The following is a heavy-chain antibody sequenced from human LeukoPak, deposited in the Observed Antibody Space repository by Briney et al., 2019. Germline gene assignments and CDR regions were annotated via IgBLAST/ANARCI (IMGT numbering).Heavy chain of an antibody. CDR1: GFXFSSYG. J-gene: IGHJ4*02. Sequence: GGSLRLSCAASGFXFSSYGIHWVRQAPGKGLEWVAFIWYDGGNKYYADSVKGRFTISRDNSKNTLYLQMNSLRAEDTAVYYCARDPYSSGWYFDYWGQGTLVTV. CDR2: IWYDGGNK. D-gene: IGHD6-19*01. CDR3: ARDPYSSGWYFDY. V-gene: IGHV3-33*01.